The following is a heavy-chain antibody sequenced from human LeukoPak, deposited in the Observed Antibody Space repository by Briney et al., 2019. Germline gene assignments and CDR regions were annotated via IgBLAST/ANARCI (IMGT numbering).Heavy chain of an antibody. CDR3: AIGYCGGGSCYFNAFDI. D-gene: IGHD2-15*01. Sequence: SETLSLTCTVSGGSISSSSYYWGWIRQPPGKGLEWIGSIYYSGSTYYNPSLKSRVTISVDTSKNQFSLKLSSVTAADTAVYYCAIGYCGGGSCYFNAFDIWGQGTMVTVSS. CDR2: IYYSGST. V-gene: IGHV4-39*07. CDR1: GGSISSSSYY. J-gene: IGHJ3*02.